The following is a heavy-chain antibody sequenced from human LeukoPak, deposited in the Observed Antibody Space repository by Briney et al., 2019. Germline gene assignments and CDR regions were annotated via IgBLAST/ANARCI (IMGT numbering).Heavy chain of an antibody. J-gene: IGHJ4*02. D-gene: IGHD3-3*01. V-gene: IGHV3-66*01. Sequence: PGGSLRLSCAASGFTVSSNYMSWVRQAPGKGLEWVSVIYSGGSTYYAGSVKGRFTISRDNSKNTLYLQMNSLRAEDTAVYYCASCITIFGVLSAFDYWGQGTLVTVSS. CDR3: ASCITIFGVLSAFDY. CDR1: GFTVSSNY. CDR2: IYSGGST.